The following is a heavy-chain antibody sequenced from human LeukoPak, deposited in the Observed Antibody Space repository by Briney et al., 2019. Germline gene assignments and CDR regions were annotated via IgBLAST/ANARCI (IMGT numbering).Heavy chain of an antibody. CDR2: IYYSGST. D-gene: IGHD3-10*01. Sequence: PSETLSLTCTVSGGSISSSSYYWGWIRQPPGKGLEWIGTIYYSGSTYYNPSLKSRVTISLDTSKNQFSLKLSSVTASDTAVYYCARDPGYYGSGTRGAFDYWGQGTLVTVSS. CDR1: GGSISSSSYY. CDR3: ARDPGYYGSGTRGAFDY. J-gene: IGHJ4*02. V-gene: IGHV4-39*07.